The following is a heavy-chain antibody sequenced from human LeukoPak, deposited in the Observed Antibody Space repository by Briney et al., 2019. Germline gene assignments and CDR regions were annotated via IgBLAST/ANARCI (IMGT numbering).Heavy chain of an antibody. V-gene: IGHV1-18*01. Sequence: GASVKVSCKASGYTFTSYGITWVRQAPGQGLEWMGWISAYNGNTNYAQKLQGRVTMTTDTSTSTAYMELRSLRSDDTAVYYCARDRLWLVREGHDAFDIWGQGTMVTVSS. D-gene: IGHD6-19*01. CDR3: ARDRLWLVREGHDAFDI. CDR2: ISAYNGNT. J-gene: IGHJ3*02. CDR1: GYTFTSYG.